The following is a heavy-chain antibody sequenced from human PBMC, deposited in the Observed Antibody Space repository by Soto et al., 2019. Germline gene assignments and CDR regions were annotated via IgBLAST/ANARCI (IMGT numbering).Heavy chain of an antibody. D-gene: IGHD2-2*01. CDR1: GGTFSSYA. Sequence: VQLVQSGAEVKKPGSSVKVSCKASGGTFSSYAISWVRQAPGQGLEWMGGIIPISGTANYAQKFQGRVTITADESTSTAYMELSSLRSEDTAVYYCARSQGSRTSLEIYYYYYYGMDVWGQGTTVTVSS. V-gene: IGHV1-69*01. CDR2: IIPISGTA. CDR3: ARSQGSRTSLEIYYYYYYGMDV. J-gene: IGHJ6*02.